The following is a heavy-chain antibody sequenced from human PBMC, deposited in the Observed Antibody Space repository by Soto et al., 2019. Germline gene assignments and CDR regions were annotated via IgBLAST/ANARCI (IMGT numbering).Heavy chain of an antibody. CDR1: GFTFSSYW. Sequence: GGSLRLSCAASGFTFSSYWMSWVRQAPGKGLEWVANIKQDGSEKYYVDSVKGRFTISRDNAKNSLYLQMNSLRAEDTAVYYCARGVYDFWSGYLFDYWGQGTLVTVSS. CDR3: ARGVYDFWSGYLFDY. V-gene: IGHV3-7*01. D-gene: IGHD3-3*01. CDR2: IKQDGSEK. J-gene: IGHJ4*02.